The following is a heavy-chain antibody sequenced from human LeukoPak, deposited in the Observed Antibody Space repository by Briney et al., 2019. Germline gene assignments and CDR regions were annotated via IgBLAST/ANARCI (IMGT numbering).Heavy chain of an antibody. V-gene: IGHV4-34*01. CDR2: INHSGST. J-gene: IGHJ5*02. CDR1: GGSFSGYY. CDR3: ARPNWFDP. Sequence: PSETLSLTCAVYGGSFSGYYWSWIRQPPGKGLEWIGEINHSGSTNYNPSLKSRVTISVDTSKNQFSPKLSSVTAAGTAVYYCARPNWFDPWGQGTLVTVSS.